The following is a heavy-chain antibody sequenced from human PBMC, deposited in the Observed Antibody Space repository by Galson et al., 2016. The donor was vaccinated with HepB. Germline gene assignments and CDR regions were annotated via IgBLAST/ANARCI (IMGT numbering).Heavy chain of an antibody. J-gene: IGHJ6*02. Sequence: SLRLSCAASGFTFDDFAMHWVRQAPGKGLEWVSGITWNSGSIGCADSVKGRFTISRDNAKNSLYLQMNSLRVEDTALYYCVKDISVAANYYYYAMDVWGQGTTVTVSS. CDR1: GFTFDDFA. CDR2: ITWNSGSI. CDR3: VKDISVAANYYYYAMDV. D-gene: IGHD2-15*01. V-gene: IGHV3-9*01.